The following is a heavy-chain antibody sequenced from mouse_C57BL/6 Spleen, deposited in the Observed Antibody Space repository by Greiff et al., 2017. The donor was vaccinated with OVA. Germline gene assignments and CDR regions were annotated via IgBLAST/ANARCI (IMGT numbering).Heavy chain of an antibody. Sequence: EVQLVESGPELVKPGASVKMSCKASGYTFTDYNMHWVKQSHGKSLEWIGYINPNNGGTSYNQKFKGKATLTVNKSSSTAYMELRSLTSEDSAVYYCARYGSYWYFDVWGTGTTVTVSS. CDR2: INPNNGGT. J-gene: IGHJ1*03. CDR1: GYTFTDYN. D-gene: IGHD2-2*01. CDR3: ARYGSYWYFDV. V-gene: IGHV1-22*01.